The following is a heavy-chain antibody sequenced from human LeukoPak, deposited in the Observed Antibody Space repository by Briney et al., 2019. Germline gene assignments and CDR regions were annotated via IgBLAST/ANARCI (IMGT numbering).Heavy chain of an antibody. Sequence: GGSVSLACAASGFTFSSYWMHWVRQAPGKGLVWVSRINSDGSSTTYAGSVKGRFTISRDHTKNTLYLQMNSLRAEDTAVYYCTRTSSSFAYWGQRTLVTVSS. CDR3: TRTSSSFAY. CDR1: GFTFSSYW. V-gene: IGHV3-74*01. CDR2: INSDGSST. J-gene: IGHJ4*02. D-gene: IGHD6-19*01.